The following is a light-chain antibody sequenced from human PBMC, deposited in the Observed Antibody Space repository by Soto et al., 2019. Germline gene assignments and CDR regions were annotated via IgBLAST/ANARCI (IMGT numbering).Light chain of an antibody. Sequence: EVVFTQSADALSLSPGVRATLSCRASQSVGSTYLAWYQQKPGQAPRLLIYGASTRATGIPGRFSGSGSGTEFTLTISSLQSEDFAVYYCQQYHSWPPRTFGQGTKVDIK. J-gene: IGKJ1*01. V-gene: IGKV3D-15*01. CDR2: GAS. CDR1: QSVGSTY. CDR3: QQYHSWPPRT.